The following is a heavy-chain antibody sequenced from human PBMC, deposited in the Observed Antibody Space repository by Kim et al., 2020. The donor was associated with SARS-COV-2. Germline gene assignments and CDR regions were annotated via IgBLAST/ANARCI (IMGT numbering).Heavy chain of an antibody. CDR2: ISGDGGST. CDR3: AKDPERVVAATDKYYYYYGMDV. J-gene: IGHJ6*02. Sequence: GGSLRLSCAASGFTFDDYAMHWVRQAPGKGLEWVSLISGDGGSTYYADSVKGRFTISRDNSKNSLYLQMNSLRTEDTALYYCAKDPERVVAATDKYYYYYGMDVWGQGTTVTVSS. CDR1: GFTFDDYA. V-gene: IGHV3-43*02. D-gene: IGHD2-15*01.